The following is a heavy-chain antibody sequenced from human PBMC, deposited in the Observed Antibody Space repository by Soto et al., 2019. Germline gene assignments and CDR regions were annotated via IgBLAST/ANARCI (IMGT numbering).Heavy chain of an antibody. CDR3: ARGGWVTKEGYYYYGMDV. D-gene: IGHD5-18*01. CDR1: GGSISSYY. CDR2: IYTSGST. J-gene: IGHJ6*02. Sequence: PSETLSLTCTVSGGSISSYYWSRIRQPAGKGLEWIGRIYTSGSTNYNPSLKSRVTMSVDTSKNQFSLKLSSVTAADTAVYYCARGGWVTKEGYYYYGMDVWGQGTTVTVSS. V-gene: IGHV4-4*07.